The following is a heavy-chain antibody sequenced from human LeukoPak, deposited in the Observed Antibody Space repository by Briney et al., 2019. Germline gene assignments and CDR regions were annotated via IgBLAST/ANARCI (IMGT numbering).Heavy chain of an antibody. CDR3: ARGGTNWFDP. V-gene: IGHV4-59*11. Sequence: SETLSLTYTVSGGSISSHYWSWIRQPPGKGLEWIGYIYYSGSTNYNPSLKSRVTISVDTSKSQFSLKLSSVTAADTAVYYCARGGTNWFDPWGQGTLVTVSS. D-gene: IGHD1-1*01. CDR1: GGSISSHY. J-gene: IGHJ5*02. CDR2: IYYSGST.